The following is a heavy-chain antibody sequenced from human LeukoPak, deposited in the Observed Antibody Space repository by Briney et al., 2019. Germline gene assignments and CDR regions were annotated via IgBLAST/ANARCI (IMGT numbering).Heavy chain of an antibody. Sequence: ASVKVSCKASGYRFSDYYLHWVRQAPGQGLEWMGWINPDSGGTKYAQNYQGRVTMTRDTSITTAYMGLSRLRSDDRAVYYCARGMYFYDTSGYPHPFDYWGQGTLVTVSS. V-gene: IGHV1-2*02. CDR2: INPDSGGT. CDR1: GYRFSDYY. CDR3: ARGMYFYDTSGYPHPFDY. J-gene: IGHJ4*02. D-gene: IGHD3-22*01.